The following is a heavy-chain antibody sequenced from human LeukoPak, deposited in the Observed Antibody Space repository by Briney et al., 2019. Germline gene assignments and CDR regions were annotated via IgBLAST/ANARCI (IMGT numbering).Heavy chain of an antibody. CDR3: AKDGVVEDFWSGLSWFDP. CDR2: ISCSGGSR. Sequence: ALRHSCASSVFTHSSYAISGVRQPPSRGVEGVSAISCSGGSRYYADSVKGRFTISRDNSKNTLYLQMKSLRADDTAVYYCAKDGVVEDFWSGLSWFDPWGQGTLVTVSS. D-gene: IGHD3-3*01. V-gene: IGHV3-23*01. J-gene: IGHJ5*02. CDR1: VFTHSSYA.